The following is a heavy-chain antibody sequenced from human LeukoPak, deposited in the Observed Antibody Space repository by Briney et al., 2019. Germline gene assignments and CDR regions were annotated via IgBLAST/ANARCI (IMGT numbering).Heavy chain of an antibody. CDR3: ARAVTGPGSYAFDI. J-gene: IGHJ3*02. Sequence: GGSLRLSCAASGFTFSSYNMNWVRQAPGKGLEWVSFISSSSSYIYYADSVKGRFTISRDNAKNSLYLQMNSLRAEDTAVYYCARAVTGPGSYAFDIWGQGTMVTVSS. CDR1: GFTFSSYN. D-gene: IGHD6-19*01. V-gene: IGHV3-21*01. CDR2: ISSSSSYI.